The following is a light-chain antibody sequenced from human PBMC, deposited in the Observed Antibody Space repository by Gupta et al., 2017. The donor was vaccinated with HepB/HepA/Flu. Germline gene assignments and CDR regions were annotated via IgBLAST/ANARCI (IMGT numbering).Light chain of an antibody. Sequence: QSALTQLPSASGSPGQSVTISCTGTSSDVGGYNYVSWYQQYPGKAPKLMIYEVSKRPSGVPGRFSGSKSGNTASLTVSGLQAEDEADYYCSTYVGSNNHVFGTGTKVTVL. V-gene: IGLV2-8*01. CDR2: EVS. CDR3: STYVGSNNHV. CDR1: SSDVGGYNY. J-gene: IGLJ1*01.